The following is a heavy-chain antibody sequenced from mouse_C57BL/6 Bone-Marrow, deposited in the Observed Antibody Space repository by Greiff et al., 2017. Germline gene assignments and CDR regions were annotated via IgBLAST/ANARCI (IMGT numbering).Heavy chain of an antibody. CDR2: INPNYGTN. CDR1: GYSFTDYN. CDR3: AFYYGSSYRYFDV. J-gene: IGHJ1*03. V-gene: IGHV1-39*01. D-gene: IGHD1-1*01. Sequence: VQLQQSGPELVKPGASVKISCKASGYSFTDYNMNWVKQSNGKSLEWIGVINPNYGTNSYNQKFKGKATLTVDQSSSTAYMPLNSLTSEDSAVYYCAFYYGSSYRYFDVWGTGTTVTVSS.